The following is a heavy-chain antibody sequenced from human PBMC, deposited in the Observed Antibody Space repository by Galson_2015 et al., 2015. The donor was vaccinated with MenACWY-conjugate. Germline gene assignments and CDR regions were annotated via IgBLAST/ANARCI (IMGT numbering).Heavy chain of an antibody. V-gene: IGHV6-1*01. J-gene: IGHJ3*02. CDR2: TYYRSKWYN. CDR1: GDSVSSHSAA. CDR3: ARDMLAAAGQDAFDI. Sequence: CAISGDSVSSHSAAWNWIRQSPSSGREWLGRTYYRSKWYNDYAVSVKSRITINPATSKNQFSLQLNSVTPEDTAVYYCARDMLAAAGQDAFDIWGQGTMVTVSS. D-gene: IGHD6-13*01.